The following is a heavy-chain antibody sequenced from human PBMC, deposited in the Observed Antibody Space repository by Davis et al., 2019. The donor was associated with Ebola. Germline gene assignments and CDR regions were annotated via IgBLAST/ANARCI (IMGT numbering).Heavy chain of an antibody. CDR1: GFPFISYW. J-gene: IGHJ4*02. CDR3: ARGRWNYAMDY. Sequence: PGGSLGLSFPPSGFPFISYWMHWVRQAPGKGLVWVSRINSDGSSTSYADSVKGRFTISRDNAKNTLYLQMNSLRAEDTAVYYCARGRWNYAMDYWGLGTLVIVSS. CDR2: INSDGSST. V-gene: IGHV3-74*01. D-gene: IGHD1-7*01.